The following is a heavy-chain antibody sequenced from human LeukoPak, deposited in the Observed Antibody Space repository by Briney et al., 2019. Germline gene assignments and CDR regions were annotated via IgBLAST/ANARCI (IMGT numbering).Heavy chain of an antibody. J-gene: IGHJ5*02. Sequence: SETLSLTCTVSGGSISSSSYSWGWIRQPPGKGLEWIGSIYYSGSTYYNPSLKSRVTISVDTSKNQFSLKLSSVTAADTAVYYCARRWELLNNWFDPWGQGTLVTVSS. CDR1: GGSISSSSYS. CDR2: IYYSGST. CDR3: ARRWELLNNWFDP. V-gene: IGHV4-39*01. D-gene: IGHD1-26*01.